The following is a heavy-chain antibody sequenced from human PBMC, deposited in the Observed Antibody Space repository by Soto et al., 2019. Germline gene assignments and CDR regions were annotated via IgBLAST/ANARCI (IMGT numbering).Heavy chain of an antibody. CDR3: ARVGGSYCSGGSCSRTFGYHYGMDV. J-gene: IGHJ6*02. V-gene: IGHV3-30-3*01. CDR2: ISYDGSNK. Sequence: GGSLRLSCAASGVTFSSYAMHWVRQAPGKGLEWVAVISYDGSNKYYADSVKGRFTISRDNSKNTLYLQMNSLRAEDTAVYYCARVGGSYCSGGSCSRTFGYHYGMDVWGQGTTVTVSS. CDR1: GVTFSSYA. D-gene: IGHD2-15*01.